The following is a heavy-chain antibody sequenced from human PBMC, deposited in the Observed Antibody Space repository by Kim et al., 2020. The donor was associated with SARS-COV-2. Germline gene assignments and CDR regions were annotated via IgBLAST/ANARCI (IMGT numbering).Heavy chain of an antibody. CDR2: IKYDGSEK. CDR1: STSTFTFNNYW. D-gene: IGHD1-26*01. CDR3: ARGDGWIISSTISRWLDL. V-gene: IGHV3-7*03. Sequence: GGSLRLSCAASSTSTFTFNNYWMNWVRQAPGKGLEWVANIKYDGSEKYYVDSVKGRFTISRDHAKDSVYLHMTSLRVEDTAVYYCARGDGWIISSTISRWLDLWGRGTLVTVSS. J-gene: IGHJ5*02.